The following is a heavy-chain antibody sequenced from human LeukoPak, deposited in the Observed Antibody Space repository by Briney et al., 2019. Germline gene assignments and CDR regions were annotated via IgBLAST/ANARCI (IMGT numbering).Heavy chain of an antibody. Sequence: GGSLRLSCAASGFTFSSYWMSWVRQAPGKGLEWVATIRQDGSQKYYVDSVKGRFTISRDNAKNSLYLQMNSLRAEDTALYYCARVQLVDYYYYSYMDVWGKGTTVTVSS. D-gene: IGHD6-6*01. V-gene: IGHV3-7*03. CDR3: ARVQLVDYYYYSYMDV. CDR2: IRQDGSQK. CDR1: GFTFSSYW. J-gene: IGHJ6*03.